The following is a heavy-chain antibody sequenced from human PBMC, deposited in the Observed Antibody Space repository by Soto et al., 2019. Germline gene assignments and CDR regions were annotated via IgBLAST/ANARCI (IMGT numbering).Heavy chain of an antibody. CDR2: IHHSGTT. D-gene: IGHD3-9*01. Sequence: QVLLQESGPGLVKASQTLSLDCTVSGDPIGSGDFYWTWIRQTPERGLEWIGNIHHSGTTSYNTSLGNRISISMDTSRNVFSRSLTSVGVADTAVYFCARDLLVFDTSGFHFWGRGILVSV. J-gene: IGHJ4*01. CDR3: ARDLLVFDTSGFHF. CDR1: GDPIGSGDFY. V-gene: IGHV4-30-4*01.